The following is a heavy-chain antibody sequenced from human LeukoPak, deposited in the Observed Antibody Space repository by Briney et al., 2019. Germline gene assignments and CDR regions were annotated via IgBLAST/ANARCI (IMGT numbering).Heavy chain of an antibody. CDR2: IYYSGST. V-gene: IGHV4-59*01. CDR1: GGSISSYY. D-gene: IGHD2-21*02. J-gene: IGHJ2*01. CDR3: ARRRFVTGTYFDL. Sequence: SETLSLTCTVSGGSISSYYWSWIRQPPGKGLEWIGYIYYSGSTNYNPSLKSRVTISVDTSKNQFSLRLSSVTAADTAVYYCARRRFVTGTYFDLWGRGTLVTVSS.